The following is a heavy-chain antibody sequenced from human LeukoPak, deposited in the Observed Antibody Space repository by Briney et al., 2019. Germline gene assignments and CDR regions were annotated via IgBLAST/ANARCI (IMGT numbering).Heavy chain of an antibody. J-gene: IGHJ3*02. CDR1: GYTFTSYG. CDR3: ARGGYYDILTGYWRNDAFDI. CDR2: ISAYNGNT. D-gene: IGHD3-9*01. V-gene: IGHV1-18*01. Sequence: GASVKVSCKASGYTFTSYGISWVRQAPGQGLEWMGWISAYNGNTNYAQKLQGRVTMTRDTSTSTVYMELSSLRSEDTAVYHCARGGYYDILTGYWRNDAFDIWGQGTMVTVSS.